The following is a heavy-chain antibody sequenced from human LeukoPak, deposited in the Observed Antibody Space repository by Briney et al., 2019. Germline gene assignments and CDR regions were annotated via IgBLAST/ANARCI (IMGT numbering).Heavy chain of an antibody. CDR2: ISYDGSNK. V-gene: IGHV3-30*03. D-gene: IGHD2-2*02. Sequence: GGSLRLSCAASGFTFSSYDMHWVRQAPGKGLEWVAVISYDGSNKYYADSVKGRFTISRDNSKNTVYLYMNTLRTEDTAVYFCARGGSCSGTNCYTPDNYYYYYMDVWGKGTTVTVSS. CDR1: GFTFSSYD. CDR3: ARGGSCSGTNCYTPDNYYYYYMDV. J-gene: IGHJ6*03.